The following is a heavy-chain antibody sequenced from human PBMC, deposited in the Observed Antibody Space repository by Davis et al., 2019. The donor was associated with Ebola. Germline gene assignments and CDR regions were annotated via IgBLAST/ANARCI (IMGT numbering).Heavy chain of an antibody. J-gene: IGHJ6*03. CDR3: TRSRYYMDV. V-gene: IGHV3-33*01. CDR2: LWHDGINE. Sequence: LKISCAASGFRLISYGMHWVRQAPGKGLEWVAVLWHDGINEYYGESVKGRFTISRDNSKNTLYLQMNSLRAEDTAVYYCTRSRYYMDVWGKGTTVTVSS. CDR1: GFRLISYG.